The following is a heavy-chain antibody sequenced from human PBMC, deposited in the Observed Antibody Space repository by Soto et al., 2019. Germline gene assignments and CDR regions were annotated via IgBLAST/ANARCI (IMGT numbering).Heavy chain of an antibody. CDR1: GGSFSGYY. Sequence: SETLSLTCAVYGGSFSGYYWSWIRQPPGKGLEWIGEINHSGSTNYNPSLKSRVTIPVDTSKNQFSLKLSSVTAADTVVYYCARVSGWSTYYFDYWGQGTLVTVSS. V-gene: IGHV4-34*01. CDR3: ARVSGWSTYYFDY. CDR2: INHSGST. J-gene: IGHJ4*02. D-gene: IGHD6-19*01.